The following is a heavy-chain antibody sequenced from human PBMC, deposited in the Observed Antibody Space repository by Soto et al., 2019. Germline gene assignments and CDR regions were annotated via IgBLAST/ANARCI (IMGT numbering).Heavy chain of an antibody. CDR2: INPSGGST. CDR1: GYTFTTFY. D-gene: IGHD3-16*01. Sequence: QVQLVQSGAEVKKPGASVKVSCKASGYTFTTFYIHWVRQAPGQGLEWMGIINPSGGSTSYAPKFQCRLTMTRDTSTTTVYMDLSSLRSEDTAVYYCARDLITGGTHLDFWGQGTLVTVSS. V-gene: IGHV1-46*01. J-gene: IGHJ4*02. CDR3: ARDLITGGTHLDF.